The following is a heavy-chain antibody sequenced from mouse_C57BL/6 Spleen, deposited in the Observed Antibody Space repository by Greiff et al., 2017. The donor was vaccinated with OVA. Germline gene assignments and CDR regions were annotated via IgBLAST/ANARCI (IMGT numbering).Heavy chain of an antibody. CDR1: GYAFSSYW. J-gene: IGHJ1*03. CDR2: IYPGDGDT. CDR3: ARTTVVATGGYFDV. V-gene: IGHV1-80*01. Sequence: VQLQESGAELVKPGASVKISCKASGYAFSSYWMNWVKQRPGKGLEWIGQIYPGDGDTNYNGKFKGKATLTADKSSSTAYMQLSSLTSEDSAVYFCARTTVVATGGYFDVWGTGTTVTVSS. D-gene: IGHD1-1*01.